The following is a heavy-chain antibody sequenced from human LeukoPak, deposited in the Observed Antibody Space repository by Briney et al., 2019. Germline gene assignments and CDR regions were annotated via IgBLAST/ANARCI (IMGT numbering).Heavy chain of an antibody. CDR3: ARQLGAFDI. J-gene: IGHJ3*02. V-gene: IGHV6-1*01. Sequence: SQTLSLTCAISGDSVSSNNPDWNWIRQSPSRGLEWLGRTYYRSKWYTDYAVSVKGRITINPDTSKNQFSLQLNSVTPEDTAMYYCARQLGAFDIWGQGTMVTVSS. CDR1: GDSVSSNNPD. D-gene: IGHD1-1*01. CDR2: TYYRSKWYT.